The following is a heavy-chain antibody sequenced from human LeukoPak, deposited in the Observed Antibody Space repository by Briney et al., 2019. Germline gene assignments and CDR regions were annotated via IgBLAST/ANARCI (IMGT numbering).Heavy chain of an antibody. V-gene: IGHV4-34*01. CDR3: ARVPLWWLTPFDF. CDR2: INNRGTT. CDR1: GGSLSPHY. D-gene: IGHD5-12*01. Sequence: SETLSLTCAVSGGSLSPHYWSWIRRPLGKGLEWIGEINNRGTTNYSPSLRGRATISVDTSKNQFSLRLTSVTAADTAMYYCARVPLWWLTPFDFWGQGTLSTVSS. J-gene: IGHJ4*02.